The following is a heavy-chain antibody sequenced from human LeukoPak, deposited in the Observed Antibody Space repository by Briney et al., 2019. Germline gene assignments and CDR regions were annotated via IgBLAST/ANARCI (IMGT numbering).Heavy chain of an antibody. CDR2: ISNNGVST. Sequence: PGGSLRLSCAASGFTFSNYAMSWVRQAPGKGLEWVSSISNNGVSTYYADSVKGRFTISRDNSKNTLYLQMNSLRAEDTAVYYCATIRGYSGYGSGDYWGQGTLVTVSS. CDR1: GFTFSNYA. D-gene: IGHD5-12*01. J-gene: IGHJ4*02. CDR3: ATIRGYSGYGSGDY. V-gene: IGHV3-23*01.